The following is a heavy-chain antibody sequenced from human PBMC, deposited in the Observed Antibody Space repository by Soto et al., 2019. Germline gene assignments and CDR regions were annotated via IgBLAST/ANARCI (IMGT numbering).Heavy chain of an antibody. CDR3: AKGGRLMIAYYFDY. J-gene: IGHJ4*02. CDR1: GFTFSSYG. V-gene: IGHV3-30*18. D-gene: IGHD3-22*01. CDR2: ISYGGSNE. Sequence: QVQLVESGGGVVQPGRSLRLSCAASGFTFSSYGMHWVRQAPGKGLEWVAVISYGGSNEYFADSVKGRFTISRDNSKNTLYLQMNSLRAEDTAVYYCAKGGRLMIAYYFDYWGQGTLVTVSS.